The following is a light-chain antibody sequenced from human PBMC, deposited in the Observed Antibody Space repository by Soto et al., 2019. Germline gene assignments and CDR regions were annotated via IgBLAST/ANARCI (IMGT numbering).Light chain of an antibody. CDR3: QAWDSGSAHVV. CDR2: SDT. V-gene: IGLV3-21*04. Sequence: YELTQPPSVSVAPGKTASISCGGNNIGSKGVHWYQQKPGQAPVLVIYSDTDLPPVIPERFSGSNSANLATLPNSRIEAAEEAAYYCQAWDSGSAHVVFGGGTKLTVL. J-gene: IGLJ3*02. CDR1: NIGSKG.